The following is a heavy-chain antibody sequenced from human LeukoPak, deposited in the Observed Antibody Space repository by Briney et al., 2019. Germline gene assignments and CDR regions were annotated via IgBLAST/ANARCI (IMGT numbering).Heavy chain of an antibody. V-gene: IGHV3-23*01. CDR2: ISGGGGST. CDR3: AKDRAVVAATWDDVDY. CDR1: GFTFSSYG. D-gene: IGHD2-15*01. J-gene: IGHJ4*02. Sequence: PGGSLRLSCAASGFTFSSYGMSWVRQAPGKGLEWVSAISGGGGSTYYADSVKGRFTISRDNSKNTLYLQMNSLRAEDTAVYYCAKDRAVVAATWDDVDYWGQGTLVTVSS.